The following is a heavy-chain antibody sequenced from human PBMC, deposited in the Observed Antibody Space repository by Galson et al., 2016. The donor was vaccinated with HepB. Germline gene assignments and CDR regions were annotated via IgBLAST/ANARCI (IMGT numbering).Heavy chain of an antibody. CDR2: LSHDGVTN. CDR1: EFTFNNCP. J-gene: IGHJ4*02. CDR3: AREWELGGYFDY. D-gene: IGHD1-26*01. V-gene: IGHV3-30-3*01. Sequence: SLRLSCAASEFTFNNCPLHWVRQAPGKGLEWVAVLSHDGVTNFYADSVRARFTISRDKSKTTVYLQMDGLSAEDTAVYYCAREWELGGYFDYWGQGTLVTVSS.